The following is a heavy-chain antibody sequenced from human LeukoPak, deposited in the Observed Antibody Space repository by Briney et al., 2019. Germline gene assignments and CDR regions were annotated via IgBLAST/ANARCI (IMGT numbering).Heavy chain of an antibody. Sequence: SSETLSLTCAVYGGSFSGYYWSWIRQPPGKGLEWIGEINHSGSTNYNPSLKSRVTISVDTSKNQFSLKLSSVTAADTAVYYCARGAAALPLRFLEWLFPHYFDYWGQGTLVTVSS. V-gene: IGHV4-34*01. J-gene: IGHJ4*02. CDR3: ARGAAALPLRFLEWLFPHYFDY. CDR1: GGSFSGYY. CDR2: INHSGST. D-gene: IGHD3-3*01.